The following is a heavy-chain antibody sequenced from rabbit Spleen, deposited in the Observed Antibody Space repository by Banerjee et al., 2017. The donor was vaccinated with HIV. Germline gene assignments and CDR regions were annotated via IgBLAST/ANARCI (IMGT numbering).Heavy chain of an antibody. V-gene: IGHV1S45*01. Sequence: QEQLVESGGGLVQPEGSLTLTCKASGFSFSSSDYICWVRQAPGKGLEWISCIAGSSSAFTYSATWATGRFTISKTSSTTVTLQMTSLTVADTATYFCARDTGTSFSSYGMDLWGQGTLVTVS. D-gene: IGHD7-1*01. J-gene: IGHJ6*01. CDR1: GFSFSSSDY. CDR3: ARDTGTSFSSYGMDL. CDR2: IAGSSSAFT.